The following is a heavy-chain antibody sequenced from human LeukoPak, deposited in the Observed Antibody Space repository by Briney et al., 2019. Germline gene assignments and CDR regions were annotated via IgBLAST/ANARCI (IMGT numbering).Heavy chain of an antibody. D-gene: IGHD2-21*01. CDR2: IRYDGSNK. V-gene: IGHV3-30*02. CDR1: GFTFSSYG. Sequence: GGSLRLSCAASGFTFSSYGMHWVRQAPGKGLEWVAFIRYDGSNKYYADSVKGRFTISRDNSKNTLYLQMNSLRAEDTAVYYCARDGVEFYNWFDPWGQGTLVTVSS. J-gene: IGHJ5*02. CDR3: ARDGVEFYNWFDP.